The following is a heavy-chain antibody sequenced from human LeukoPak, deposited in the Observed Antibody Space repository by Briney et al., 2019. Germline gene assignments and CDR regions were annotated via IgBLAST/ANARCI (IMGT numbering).Heavy chain of an antibody. Sequence: SETLSLTCTVSGGSISSYYWSWIRQPPGKGLEGIGYIYYSGSTNYNPSLKSRVTISVDTSKNQFSLKLSSVTAADTAVYYCAREADSYYFDYWGQGTLVTVSS. V-gene: IGHV4-59*01. CDR2: IYYSGST. CDR3: AREADSYYFDY. CDR1: GGSISSYY. J-gene: IGHJ4*02.